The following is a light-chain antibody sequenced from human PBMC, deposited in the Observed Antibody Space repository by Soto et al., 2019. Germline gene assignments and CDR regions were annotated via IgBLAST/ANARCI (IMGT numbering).Light chain of an antibody. Sequence: QAVVTQPPSVSGAPGQRVTISCTGSRSNIGAGYDVHWYQQLPGTAPKLLIYGNSNRPSGVPDRVSGSKSGTSASLAITGRQAEDGADYYCRSYESSHSDVFGTGTKLTVL. CDR3: RSYESSHSDV. J-gene: IGLJ1*01. CDR1: RSNIGAGYD. CDR2: GNS. V-gene: IGLV1-40*01.